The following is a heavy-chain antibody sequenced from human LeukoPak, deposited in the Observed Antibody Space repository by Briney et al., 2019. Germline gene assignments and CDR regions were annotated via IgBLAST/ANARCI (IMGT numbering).Heavy chain of an antibody. CDR1: GFTFSSYW. J-gene: IGHJ4*02. D-gene: IGHD3-10*01. CDR2: IKHDGSEA. CDR3: TRDALFGSGRTHLDF. V-gene: IGHV3-7*01. Sequence: GGSLRLSCAASGFTFSSYWMSWVRQAPGKGLEWVANIKHDGSEAHYVDSVKGRFTISRDNAKNSLSLQMNSLNVDDTGVYFCTRDALFGSGRTHLDFWSQGTLVSVSS.